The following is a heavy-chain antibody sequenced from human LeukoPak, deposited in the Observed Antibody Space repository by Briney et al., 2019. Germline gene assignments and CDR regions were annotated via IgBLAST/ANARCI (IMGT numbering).Heavy chain of an antibody. J-gene: IGHJ4*02. D-gene: IGHD4-17*01. CDR2: INTDGSST. CDR1: GFSFSSYW. V-gene: IGHV3-74*01. Sequence: GGSLRLSCAASGFSFSSYWTHWVRQAPGKGLVWVSRINTDGSSTRYADSVKGRFTVSRDNAKNSLFLQMNSLRDEDTAAYYCVRGTTTNYFDYWGQETLVTVSS. CDR3: VRGTTTNYFDY.